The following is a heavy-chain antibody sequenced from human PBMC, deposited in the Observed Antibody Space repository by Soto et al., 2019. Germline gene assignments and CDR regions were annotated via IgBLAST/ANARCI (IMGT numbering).Heavy chain of an antibody. V-gene: IGHV4-31*03. Sequence: PSETLSLTCTVSGGSIRRGGYYWSWIRQHPGKGLEWIGYIFYSGSTYYNPSLKSRVTISVDTSKNQFSLKLSSVTAADTAVYYCAREGGALNVWGQGTTVTVSS. CDR2: IFYSGST. J-gene: IGHJ6*02. CDR1: GGSIRRGGYY. CDR3: AREGGALNV.